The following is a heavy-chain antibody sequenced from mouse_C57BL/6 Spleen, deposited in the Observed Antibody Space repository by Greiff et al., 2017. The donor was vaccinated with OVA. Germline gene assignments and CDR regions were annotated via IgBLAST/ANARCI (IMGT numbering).Heavy chain of an antibody. D-gene: IGHD1-1*01. CDR2: INPNNGGT. V-gene: IGHV1-18*01. J-gene: IGHJ3*01. CDR1: GYTFTDYN. CDR3: ASPSYGSSYLWFAY. Sequence: LVEPGASVKIPCKASGYTFTDYNMDWVKQSHGKSLEWIGDINPNNGGTIYNQKFKGKATLTVDKSSSTAYMELRSLTSEDTAVYYCASPSYGSSYLWFAYWGQGTLVTVSA.